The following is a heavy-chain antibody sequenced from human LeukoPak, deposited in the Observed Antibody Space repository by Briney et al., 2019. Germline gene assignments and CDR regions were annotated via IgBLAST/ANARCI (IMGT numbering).Heavy chain of an antibody. CDR1: GGSFSGCY. J-gene: IGHJ1*01. CDR3: ARGVVGASFQH. D-gene: IGHD1-26*01. V-gene: IGHV4-34*01. Sequence: SETLSLTCAVYGGSFSGCYWSWIRQPPGKGLEWIGEINHSGSTNYNPSLKSRVTISVDTSKNQFSLKLSSVTAADTAVYYCARGVVGASFQHWGQGTLVTVSS. CDR2: INHSGST.